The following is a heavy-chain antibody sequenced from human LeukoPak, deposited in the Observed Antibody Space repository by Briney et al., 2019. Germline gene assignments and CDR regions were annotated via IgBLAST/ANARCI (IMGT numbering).Heavy chain of an antibody. CDR1: GYTFTGYY. J-gene: IGHJ3*02. Sequence: GASLKVSCKASGYTFTGYYMHWVRQAPGQGLEWMGWINPNSGGTNYAQKFQGRVTMTRDTSISTAYMELSWLRSDDTAVYYCARPYYDFWSGYDEVSSYDAFDIWGQGTMVTVSS. CDR3: ARPYYDFWSGYDEVSSYDAFDI. V-gene: IGHV1-2*02. D-gene: IGHD3-3*01. CDR2: INPNSGGT.